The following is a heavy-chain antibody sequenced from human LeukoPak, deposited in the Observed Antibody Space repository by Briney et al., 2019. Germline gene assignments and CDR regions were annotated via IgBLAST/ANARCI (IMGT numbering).Heavy chain of an antibody. CDR2: SNPSGGST. V-gene: IGHV1-46*01. Sequence: ASVKVSCKASGYTFTSYYMHWVRQAPGQWLELMGVSNPSGGSTNYAQKFQGRVTMTMDTSTSTVYMELSSLRSEDTAVYYCARVAHSSWYGYFDYWGQGTLVTVSS. CDR1: GYTFTSYY. CDR3: ARVAHSSWYGYFDY. D-gene: IGHD6-13*01. J-gene: IGHJ4*02.